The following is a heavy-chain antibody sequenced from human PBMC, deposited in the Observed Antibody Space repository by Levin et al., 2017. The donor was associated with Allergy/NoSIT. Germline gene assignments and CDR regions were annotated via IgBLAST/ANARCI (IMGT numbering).Heavy chain of an antibody. Sequence: GGSLRLSCAASGFTFDDYGMHWVRQAPGKGLEWVSGISWNSGTLGYADSVKGRFTVSRDNAKNSLYLQLNSLRAEDTAFYYCAKDVKSSDYGDSAYFDSWGQGTLVTVSS. J-gene: IGHJ4*02. CDR3: AKDVKSSDYGDSAYFDS. D-gene: IGHD4-17*01. CDR1: GFTFDDYG. CDR2: ISWNSGTL. V-gene: IGHV3-9*01.